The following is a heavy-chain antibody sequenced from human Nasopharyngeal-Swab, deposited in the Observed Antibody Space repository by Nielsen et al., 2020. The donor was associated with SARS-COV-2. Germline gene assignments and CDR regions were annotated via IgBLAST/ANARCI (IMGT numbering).Heavy chain of an antibody. J-gene: IGHJ6*02. CDR2: INPNSGGT. V-gene: IGHV1-2*06. Sequence: ASLKVSCKASGYTFTGYYMHWVRQAPGQGLEWMGRINPNSGGTNYAQKFQGRVTMTRDTSISTAYMELSRLRSDDTAVYYCARDPTSVAGTWDYYYGMDVWGQGTTVTVSS. CDR1: GYTFTGYY. CDR3: ARDPTSVAGTWDYYYGMDV. D-gene: IGHD6-19*01.